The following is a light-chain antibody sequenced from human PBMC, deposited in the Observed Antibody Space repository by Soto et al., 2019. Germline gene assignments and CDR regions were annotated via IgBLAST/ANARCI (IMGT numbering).Light chain of an antibody. CDR1: QSVSSSY. Sequence: EIVLTQSPGTLSLSPGERATLSCRASQSVSSSYLAWYQQKPGQAPRLLMSAASSRATGIPDRFSGSGSGTDFTLTISRLEPEDFAVYYCQQYTTSPLTFGQGTKVDI. V-gene: IGKV3-20*01. CDR3: QQYTTSPLT. J-gene: IGKJ1*01. CDR2: AAS.